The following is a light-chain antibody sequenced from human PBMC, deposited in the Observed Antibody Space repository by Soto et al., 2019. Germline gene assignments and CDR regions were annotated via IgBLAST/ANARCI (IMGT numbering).Light chain of an antibody. CDR2: KTS. CDR3: HQYHTYWT. V-gene: IGKV1-5*03. Sequence: DIQMTQSPSTLSASVGDRVTITCRASQSISNWLAWYQQKPGKVPKLLIYKTSSLESGVPSRFSGSGSGTEFTLTISSLQPDDFATYYCHQYHTYWTFGQGTKVDVK. J-gene: IGKJ1*01. CDR1: QSISNW.